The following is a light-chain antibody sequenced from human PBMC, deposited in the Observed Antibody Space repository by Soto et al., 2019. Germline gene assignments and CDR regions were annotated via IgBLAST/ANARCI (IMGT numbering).Light chain of an antibody. J-gene: IGLJ1*01. CDR2: EVS. CDR3: SSYTSDNRSYV. CDR1: SRDVGAYTS. V-gene: IGLV2-14*01. Sequence: ALTQPASVSGSPGQSITISCTGSSRDVGAYTSVSWYQQHPGKAPKLMIYEVSNRPSGVSNRFSGSKSGNTASLTISGLQAEDEAHYYCSSYTSDNRSYVFGTGTKVTVL.